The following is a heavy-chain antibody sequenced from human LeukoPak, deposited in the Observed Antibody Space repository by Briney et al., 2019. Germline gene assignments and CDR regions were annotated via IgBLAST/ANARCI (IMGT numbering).Heavy chain of an antibody. V-gene: IGHV3-48*01. CDR2: IRSSGNTI. CDR1: GFTFSSYS. CDR3: ARDPHSLDY. D-gene: IGHD5-18*01. J-gene: IGHJ4*02. Sequence: GGSLRLSCAASGFTFSSYSMNWVRQAPGKGLEWVSYIRSSGNTIYCADSVKGRFTISRDNAKNSLYLQMNSLRAEDTAVYYCARDPHSLDYWGQGTLVTVSS.